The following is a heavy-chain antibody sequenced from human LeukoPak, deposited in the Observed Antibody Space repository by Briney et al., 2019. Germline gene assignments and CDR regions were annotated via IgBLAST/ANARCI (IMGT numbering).Heavy chain of an antibody. J-gene: IGHJ4*02. CDR1: GVTFSSYA. D-gene: IGHD3-3*01. CDR3: AKSRLSIFGVVMAGPDY. Sequence: GGSLRLSCAASGVTFSSYAMSWVRQAPGKGLEWVSAISVSGGSTYYADSVKGRFTISRDNSKNTLYVQMNSLRVEDSAVYYCAKSRLSIFGVVMAGPDYWGQGTLVTVSS. CDR2: ISVSGGST. V-gene: IGHV3-23*01.